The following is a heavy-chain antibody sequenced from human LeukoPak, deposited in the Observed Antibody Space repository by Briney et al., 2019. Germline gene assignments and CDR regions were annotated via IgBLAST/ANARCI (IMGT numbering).Heavy chain of an antibody. D-gene: IGHD1-14*01. CDR2: IIPIFATT. V-gene: IGHV1-69*13. CDR3: ARGPPLTYDHTPEGYYHYYMDV. CDR1: GGTFSSFA. J-gene: IGHJ6*03. Sequence: GASVKVSCKTSGGTFSSFAIAWVRQAPGQGVEWMAGIIPIFATTNYAQEFQGRVSLTADESTSTVYMELSSLRYDDTAVYYCARGPPLTYDHTPEGYYHYYMDVWGEGTTVTISS.